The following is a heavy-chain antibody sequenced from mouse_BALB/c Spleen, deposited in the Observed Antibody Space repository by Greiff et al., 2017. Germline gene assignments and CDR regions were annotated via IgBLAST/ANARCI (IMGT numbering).Heavy chain of an antibody. V-gene: IGHV5-9-3*01. CDR2: ISSGGSYT. Sequence: EVQVVESGGGLVKPGGSLKLSCAASGFTFSSYAMSWVRQTPEKRLEWVATISSGGSYTYYPDSVKGRFTISRDNAKNTLYLQMSSLRSEDTAMYYCARQEGDYDDWWGQGTLVTVSA. D-gene: IGHD2-4*01. CDR1: GFTFSSYA. CDR3: ARQEGDYDDW. J-gene: IGHJ3*02.